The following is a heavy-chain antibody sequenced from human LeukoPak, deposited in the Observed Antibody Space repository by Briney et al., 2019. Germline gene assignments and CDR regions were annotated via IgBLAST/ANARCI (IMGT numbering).Heavy chain of an antibody. CDR3: ARRDDLSSSYDY. V-gene: IGHV3-21*01. CDR1: GLTVNSNY. J-gene: IGHJ4*02. D-gene: IGHD6-13*01. Sequence: PGGSLRLSCAASGLTVNSNYMSWVRQAPGKGLEWVSSISSSSSYIYYADSVKGRFTISRDNAKNSLYLQMNSLRAEDTAVYYCARRDDLSSSYDYWGQGTLVTVSS. CDR2: ISSSSSYI.